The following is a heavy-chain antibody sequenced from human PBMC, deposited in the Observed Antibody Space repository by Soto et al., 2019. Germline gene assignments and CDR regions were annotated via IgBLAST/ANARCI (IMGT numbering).Heavy chain of an antibody. Sequence: GASVKVSCKASGYTFTSYYMHWVRQAPGQGLEWMGIINPSGGSTSYAQKFQGRVTMTRDTSTSTVYMELRSLRSDDTAVYYCARERTEGWFDPWGQGTLVTVSS. D-gene: IGHD2-21*02. CDR3: ARERTEGWFDP. V-gene: IGHV1-46*01. CDR1: GYTFTSYY. CDR2: INPSGGST. J-gene: IGHJ5*02.